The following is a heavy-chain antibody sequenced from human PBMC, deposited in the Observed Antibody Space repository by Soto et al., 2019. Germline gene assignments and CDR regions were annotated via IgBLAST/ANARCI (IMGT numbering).Heavy chain of an antibody. J-gene: IGHJ3*02. CDR3: ARGGSTVTTLGAFDI. Sequence: SETLSLTCTVSGGSISSYYWSWIRQPPGKGLEWIGYIYYSGSTNYNPSLKSRVTISVDTSKNQFSLKLSSVTAADTAVYYCARGGSTVTTLGAFDIWGQGTMVTVSS. V-gene: IGHV4-59*01. D-gene: IGHD4-17*01. CDR1: GGSISSYY. CDR2: IYYSGST.